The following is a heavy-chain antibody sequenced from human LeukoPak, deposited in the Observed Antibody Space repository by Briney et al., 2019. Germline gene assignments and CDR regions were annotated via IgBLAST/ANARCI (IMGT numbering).Heavy chain of an antibody. V-gene: IGHV3-23*01. J-gene: IGHJ4*02. CDR2: ISGSGGST. CDR1: GFTFSSYA. Sequence: VGSLRLSCAASGFTFSSYAMIWVRQAPGKGLEWVSAISGSGGSTYYADSVKGRFTISRDNSKNTLYLQMNSLSAEDTAEYYCAKGDGYDYVWGSYRPYFDYWGQGTLVTVSS. D-gene: IGHD3-16*02. CDR3: AKGDGYDYVWGSYRPYFDY.